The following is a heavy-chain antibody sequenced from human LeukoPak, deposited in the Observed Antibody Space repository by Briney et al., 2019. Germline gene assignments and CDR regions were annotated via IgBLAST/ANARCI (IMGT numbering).Heavy chain of an antibody. V-gene: IGHV4-61*02. CDR2: IYTSGTT. CDR3: AREYYDSNKAPAFDI. CDR1: GGAISSGSYY. J-gene: IGHJ3*02. D-gene: IGHD3-22*01. Sequence: PSETLSLTCTVSGGAISSGSYYWSWIRQYAGKGLEWIGRIYTSGTTNSNPSLKSRVTMSLDTSKNQFSLKLSSVTAADTAVYYCAREYYDSNKAPAFDIWGQGTMVTVSS.